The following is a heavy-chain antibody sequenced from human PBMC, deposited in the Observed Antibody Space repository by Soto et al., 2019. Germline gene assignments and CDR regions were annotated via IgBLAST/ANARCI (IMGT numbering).Heavy chain of an antibody. D-gene: IGHD6-6*01. V-gene: IGHV4-39*01. CDR3: ARRSSSSLGSLFDP. CDR1: GGSISSSTYY. J-gene: IGHJ5*02. Sequence: SETLSLTYTVSGGSISSSTYYWDWIRQPPGKGLEWIGAMYYTGNKNYNPSLESRVTMSVDTSKNQFSLKLSSVTPTDTAVYYCARRSSSSLGSLFDPWGRGILVTVSS. CDR2: MYYTGNK.